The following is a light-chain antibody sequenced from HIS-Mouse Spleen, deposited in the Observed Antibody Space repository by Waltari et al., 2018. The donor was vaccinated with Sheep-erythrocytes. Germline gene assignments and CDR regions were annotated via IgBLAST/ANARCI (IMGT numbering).Light chain of an antibody. CDR1: KDISKY. CDR3: QQYDNLPLT. V-gene: IGKV1-33*01. J-gene: IGKJ4*01. Sequence: DIQMTQSPSSLSASVGDRVTITCQASKDISKYLTWYKQKPGTAPKLLSYDASNLETGVPSRFSGSGSGTDFTCTISSLQPEDIATYYCQQYDNLPLTFGGGTKVEIK. CDR2: DAS.